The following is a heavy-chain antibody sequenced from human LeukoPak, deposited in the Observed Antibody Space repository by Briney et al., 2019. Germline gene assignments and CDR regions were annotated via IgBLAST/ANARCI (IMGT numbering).Heavy chain of an antibody. J-gene: IGHJ4*02. CDR1: GFTFSSYA. CDR3: ARDRGLPDY. D-gene: IGHD2-15*01. CDR2: ISYDGSNK. Sequence: GRSLRLSCAASGFTFSSYAMHWVRQAPGKGLEWVAVISYDGSNKYYADSVKGRFTIPRDNSKNTLYLQMNSLRAEDTAVYYCARDRGLPDYWGQGTLVTVSS. V-gene: IGHV3-30-3*01.